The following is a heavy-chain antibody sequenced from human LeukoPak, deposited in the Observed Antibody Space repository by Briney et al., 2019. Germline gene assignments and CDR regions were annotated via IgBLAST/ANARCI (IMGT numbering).Heavy chain of an antibody. CDR3: ARATDSWDAFDI. Sequence: ASVKVSCKASGYTFTGYYMHWVRQAPGQGLEWMGWINPETGGPNYAQKFQGRVTMTRDTSLSTAYMDLSRLTSDDTAVYYCARATDSWDAFDIWGQGTMVTVSS. V-gene: IGHV1-2*02. J-gene: IGHJ3*02. D-gene: IGHD2-15*01. CDR2: INPETGGP. CDR1: GYTFTGYY.